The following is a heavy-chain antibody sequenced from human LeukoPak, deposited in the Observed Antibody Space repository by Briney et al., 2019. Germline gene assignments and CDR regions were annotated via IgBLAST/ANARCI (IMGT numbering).Heavy chain of an antibody. CDR2: INPNSGGT. CDR3: ARPRYSSGWYYFDY. D-gene: IGHD6-19*01. CDR1: GYTFTGYY. J-gene: IGHJ4*02. Sequence: ASVKVSCKASGYTFTGYYMHWVRQAPGQGLEWMGWINPNSGGTNYAQKFQGRVTMTRDTSISTACMELSRLRSDDTAVYYCARPRYSSGWYYFDYWGQGTLVTVSS. V-gene: IGHV1-2*02.